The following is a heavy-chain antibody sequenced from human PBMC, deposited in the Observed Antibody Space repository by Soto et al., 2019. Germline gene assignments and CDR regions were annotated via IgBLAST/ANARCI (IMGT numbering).Heavy chain of an antibody. Sequence: GGSLRLSCAASGFTFSSYSMNWVRQAPGKGLEWVSSISSSSSYIYYADSVKGRFTISRDNAKNSLYLQMNSLRAEDTAVYYCARDDHYYGSGSLHMHYGMDVWGQGTTVTVSS. V-gene: IGHV3-21*01. J-gene: IGHJ6*02. D-gene: IGHD3-10*01. CDR2: ISSSSSYI. CDR1: GFTFSSYS. CDR3: ARDDHYYGSGSLHMHYGMDV.